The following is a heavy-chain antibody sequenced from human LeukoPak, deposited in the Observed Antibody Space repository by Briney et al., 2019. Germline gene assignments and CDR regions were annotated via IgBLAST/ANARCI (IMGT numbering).Heavy chain of an antibody. J-gene: IGHJ3*02. CDR1: GYSISSGYY. V-gene: IGHV4-38-2*02. Sequence: SETLSLTCTVSGYSISSGYYWGWIRPPPGKGLEWIGIIYHSGSTDYNPSLKSRVTISVHTSKNQFSLKLSSATAADTAVYYCAGREDCGGDCMDAFDIWGQGTMVTVSS. CDR2: IYHSGST. D-gene: IGHD2-21*01. CDR3: AGREDCGGDCMDAFDI.